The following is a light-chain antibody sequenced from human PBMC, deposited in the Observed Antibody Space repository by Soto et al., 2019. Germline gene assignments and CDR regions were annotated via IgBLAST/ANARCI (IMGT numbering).Light chain of an antibody. J-gene: IGLJ2*01. V-gene: IGLV2-14*01. Sequence: QSVLTQPASVSGSPGQSITISCTGTSSDVGGYNHVSWYQQHPGKAPKVIIYEVSNRPSGISHRFSGSKSGNTASLTISGLQAEDEADYYCRSYTSSINSVFGGGTKVTVL. CDR1: SSDVGGYNH. CDR2: EVS. CDR3: RSYTSSINSV.